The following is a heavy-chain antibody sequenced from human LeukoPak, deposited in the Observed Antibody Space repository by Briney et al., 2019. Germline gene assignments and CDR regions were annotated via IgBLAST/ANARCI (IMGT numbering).Heavy chain of an antibody. V-gene: IGHV3-53*01. CDR1: GFTVSSNY. CDR2: IYSGGDT. CDR3: ARDPGYSYGYLFDY. D-gene: IGHD5-18*01. J-gene: IGHJ4*02. Sequence: GGSLRLSCAASGFTVSSNYMSWVRQPPGKGLEWVSVIYSGGDTSYADSVKGRFTISRDSSKNTLYLQMNSLRAEDTAVYYCARDPGYSYGYLFDYWGQGTLVTVSS.